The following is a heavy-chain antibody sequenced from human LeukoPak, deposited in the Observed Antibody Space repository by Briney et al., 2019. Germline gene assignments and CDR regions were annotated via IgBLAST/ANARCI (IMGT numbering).Heavy chain of an antibody. J-gene: IGHJ4*02. V-gene: IGHV3-23*01. CDR3: ARIVQWPKGFDH. D-gene: IGHD6-19*01. CDR1: GFTFSTYA. CDR2: ISIGGNT. Sequence: GGSLRLSCAASGFTFSTYAMTWVRQGPRKGLHYVSAISIGGNTFYADSVKGRFTISRDNAKNTLYLQMSSLRVEDTAAYYCARIVQWPKGFDHWGQGTLVTVS.